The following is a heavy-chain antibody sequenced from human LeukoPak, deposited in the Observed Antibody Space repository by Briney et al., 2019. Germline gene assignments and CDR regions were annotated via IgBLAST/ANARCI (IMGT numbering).Heavy chain of an antibody. D-gene: IGHD1-14*01. CDR1: GYTFTSYD. V-gene: IGHV1-8*01. Sequence: GASVKLSCKASGYTFTSYDINWVRQATGQGLEWMGWMNPNSGNTGYAQRFQGRVTMTRNTSISTAYMELSSLRSEDTAVYYCARAIRIGRAFATWGQGTLVTVSS. CDR3: ARAIRIGRAFAT. J-gene: IGHJ5*02. CDR2: MNPNSGNT.